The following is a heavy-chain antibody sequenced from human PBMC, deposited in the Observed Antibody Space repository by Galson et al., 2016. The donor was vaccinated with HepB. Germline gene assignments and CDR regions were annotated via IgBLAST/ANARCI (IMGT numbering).Heavy chain of an antibody. Sequence: SLRLSCAASGFTFSSYGMHWVRQTPGKGLEWVAVIPYDGDNKYYADSVKGRFTISRDNSKNTLYLQMNSLKAEDTAVYYCAKDRVPGEYCGGDCSAEYFQHWGQGTLVSVSS. D-gene: IGHD2-21*02. CDR1: GFTFSSYG. CDR2: IPYDGDNK. V-gene: IGHV3-30*18. CDR3: AKDRVPGEYCGGDCSAEYFQH. J-gene: IGHJ1*01.